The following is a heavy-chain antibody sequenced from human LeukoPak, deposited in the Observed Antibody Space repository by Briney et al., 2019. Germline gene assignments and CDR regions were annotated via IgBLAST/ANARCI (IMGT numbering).Heavy chain of an antibody. D-gene: IGHD6-19*01. CDR2: ISGSGGST. CDR3: AKISYSSGSDY. J-gene: IGHJ4*02. CDR1: GFTFSSYA. Sequence: GGSLRLSCAASGFTFSSYAMRWVRQAPGKGLEWVSAISGSGGSTYYADSVKGRFTISRDNSKNTLYLQMNILRAEDTAVFYCAKISYSSGSDYWGQGTLVTVSS. V-gene: IGHV3-23*01.